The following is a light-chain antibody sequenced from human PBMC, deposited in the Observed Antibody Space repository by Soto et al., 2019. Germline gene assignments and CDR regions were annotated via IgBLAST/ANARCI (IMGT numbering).Light chain of an antibody. V-gene: IGKV3-15*01. CDR3: QQYNNCPPST. CDR1: QSVSSN. Sequence: EIVVTQSPATLSVSPGERATLSCRASQSVSSNLAWYQQKPGQAPRLLIYGASTRATGIPARFSGSGSGTDFTLPISSLHSEDFALYYCQQYNNCPPSTFGQGTKVQIK. CDR2: GAS. J-gene: IGKJ1*01.